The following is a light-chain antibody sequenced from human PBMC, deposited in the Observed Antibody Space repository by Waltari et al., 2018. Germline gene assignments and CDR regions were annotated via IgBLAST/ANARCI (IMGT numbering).Light chain of an antibody. CDR3: QQFNEYPWT. Sequence: AIQLTQSPSFLSASVGDRVTITCRTSQATNSSSALYQQQAGKPPKLPIYDTSPLESGVPSRFSGGGTGAELTLTISSLQPEDVGTYYCQQFNEYPWTFGQGTKVEIK. CDR2: DTS. CDR1: QATNSS. V-gene: IGKV1D-13*01. J-gene: IGKJ1*01.